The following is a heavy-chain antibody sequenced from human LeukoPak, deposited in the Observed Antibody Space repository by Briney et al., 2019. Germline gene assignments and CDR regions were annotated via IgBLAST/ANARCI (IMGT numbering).Heavy chain of an antibody. CDR1: GYTFTSYD. Sequence: ASVKVSCKASGYTFTSYDINWVRQATGQGLEWMGWMNPNSGNTGYAQKFQGRVTITRNTSISTAYMELSSLRSEDTAVYYCARGLYSLARWLQRLLPVALDIWGQGTMVTVSS. D-gene: IGHD5-24*01. J-gene: IGHJ3*02. CDR2: MNPNSGNT. V-gene: IGHV1-8*03. CDR3: ARGLYSLARWLQRLLPVALDI.